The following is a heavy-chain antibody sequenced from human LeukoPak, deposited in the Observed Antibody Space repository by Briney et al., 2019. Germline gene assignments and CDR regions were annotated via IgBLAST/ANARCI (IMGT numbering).Heavy chain of an antibody. V-gene: IGHV4-30-4*01. CDR2: IYYSGST. CDR1: GGSISSGDYY. Sequence: PSQTLSLTCTVSGGSISSGDYYWSWIRQPPGKGLEWLGYIYYSGSTYYNPSLKSRVTISVDTSKNQFSLKLSSVTAADTAVYYCAREALLWFGELSAYNWFDPWGQGTLVTVSS. CDR3: AREALLWFGELSAYNWFDP. D-gene: IGHD3-10*01. J-gene: IGHJ5*02.